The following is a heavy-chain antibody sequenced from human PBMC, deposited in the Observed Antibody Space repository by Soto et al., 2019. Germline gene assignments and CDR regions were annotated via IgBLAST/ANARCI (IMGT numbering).Heavy chain of an antibody. CDR1: GFTFSSYS. J-gene: IGHJ4*02. D-gene: IGHD2-21*02. CDR2: ISSSSSYI. CDR3: ASSRIAGDHSLDY. Sequence: EVQLVESGGGLVKPGGSLRLSCAASGFTFSSYSMNWVSQAPGKGLEWVSSISSSSSYIYYADSVKGRFTISRDNAKNSLYLQMNSLRAEDTAEYYCASSRIAGDHSLDYWGQVTLVTVSS. V-gene: IGHV3-21*01.